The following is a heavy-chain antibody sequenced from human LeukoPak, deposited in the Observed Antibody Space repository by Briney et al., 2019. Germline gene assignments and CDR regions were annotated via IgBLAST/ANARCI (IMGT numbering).Heavy chain of an antibody. J-gene: IGHJ6*04. CDR2: ISTSSSYI. CDR3: AELGITMIGGV. Sequence: KSGGSLRLSCAASGFTFNKYTMNWVRQAPGKGLEWVSSISTSSSYIYYADSVKGRFTISRDNAKNSLYLQMNSLRAEDTAVYYCAELGITMIGGVWGKGTTVTISS. V-gene: IGHV3-21*01. CDR1: GFTFNKYT. D-gene: IGHD3-10*02.